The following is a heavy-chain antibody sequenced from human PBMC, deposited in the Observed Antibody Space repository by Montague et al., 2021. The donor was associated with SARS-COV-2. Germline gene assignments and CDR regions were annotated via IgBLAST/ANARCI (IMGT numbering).Heavy chain of an antibody. J-gene: IGHJ4*02. CDR1: GFTFSSYA. D-gene: IGHD2-21*01. Sequence: SLRLSCAASGFTFSSYAMHWVRQAPGKGLEWVAVISYDGSNKYYADSVKGRFTISRDNSKNTLYLQMNSLRAEDTAVYYCARGFRGGYSTIDYWGQGTLVTVSS. CDR2: ISYDGSNK. CDR3: ARGFRGGYSTIDY. V-gene: IGHV3-30*04.